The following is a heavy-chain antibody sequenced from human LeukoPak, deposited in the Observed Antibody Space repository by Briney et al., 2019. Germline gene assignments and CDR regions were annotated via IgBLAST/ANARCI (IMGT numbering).Heavy chain of an antibody. CDR2: ISSSGGST. CDR3: AKDLPPNYYDSSGYYPYFDY. D-gene: IGHD3-22*01. J-gene: IGHJ4*02. V-gene: IGHV3-23*01. CDR1: GFTFSSYA. Sequence: GGSLRLSCAASGFTFSSYAMSWVRQAPGKGLEWVSAISSSGGSTYYADSVKGRFTISRDNSKNTLYLQMNSLRAEDTAVYYCAKDLPPNYYDSSGYYPYFDYWGQGTLVTVSS.